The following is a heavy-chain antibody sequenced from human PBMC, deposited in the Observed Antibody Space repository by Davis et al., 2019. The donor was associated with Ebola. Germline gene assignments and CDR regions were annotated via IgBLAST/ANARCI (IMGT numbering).Heavy chain of an antibody. CDR3: ARGRLFDY. Sequence: GSLRLSCAVYGGSFSGYYWSWIRQPPGKGLEWIGEINHSGSTNYNPSLKSRVTISVDTSKNQFSLKLSSVTAADTAVYYCARGRLFDYWGQGTLVTVSS. CDR2: INHSGST. CDR1: GGSFSGYY. V-gene: IGHV4-34*01. J-gene: IGHJ4*02.